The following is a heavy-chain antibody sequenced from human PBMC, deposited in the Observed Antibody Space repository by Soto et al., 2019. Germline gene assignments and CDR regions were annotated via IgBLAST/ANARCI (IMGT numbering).Heavy chain of an antibody. CDR3: ARRYGDGFDS. Sequence: SETLSLTCTVSGGSISSYYWSWIRQPPGKGLEWIGYIYYSGSTNYNPSLKSRVTISVDTSKNQFSLKLSSVTAADTAVYYCARRYGDGFDSWGQGTMVTVSS. V-gene: IGHV4-59*08. D-gene: IGHD1-20*01. J-gene: IGHJ3*02. CDR1: GGSISSYY. CDR2: IYYSGST.